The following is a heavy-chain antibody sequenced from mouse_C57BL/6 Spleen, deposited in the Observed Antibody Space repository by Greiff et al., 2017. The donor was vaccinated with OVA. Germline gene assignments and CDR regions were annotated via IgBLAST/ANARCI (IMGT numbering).Heavy chain of an antibody. CDR3: ARSPNWDGGFAY. CDR2: INPSTGGT. CDR1: GYSFTGYY. D-gene: IGHD4-1*01. J-gene: IGHJ3*01. V-gene: IGHV1-42*01. Sequence: VQLQQSGPELVKPGASVKISCKASGYSFTGYYMNWVKQSPEKSLEWIGEINPSTGGTTYNQKFKAKATLTVDKSSSTAYMQLKSLTSEDSAVYYCARSPNWDGGFAYWGQGTLVTVSA.